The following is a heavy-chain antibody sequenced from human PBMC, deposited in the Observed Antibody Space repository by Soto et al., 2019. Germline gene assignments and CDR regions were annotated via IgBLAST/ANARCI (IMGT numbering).Heavy chain of an antibody. CDR1: GFTFSGYW. V-gene: IGHV3-74*01. Sequence: PGGSLRLSCAASGFTFSGYWMHWVRQAPGKGLVWVSRINSDGSSTSYADSVKGRFTISRDNAKNTLYLQMNSLRAEDTAVYYCARDRDYSYGPDYWGQGTLVTVSS. CDR2: INSDGSST. CDR3: ARDRDYSYGPDY. D-gene: IGHD5-18*01. J-gene: IGHJ4*02.